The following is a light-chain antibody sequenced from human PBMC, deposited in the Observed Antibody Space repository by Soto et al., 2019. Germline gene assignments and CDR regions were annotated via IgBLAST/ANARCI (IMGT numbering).Light chain of an antibody. V-gene: IGKV3-11*01. CDR2: DAS. Sequence: EIVLTQSPATLSLSPGERATLSFRASQSVSSYLAWYKQKPGQAPRLLISDASNRATGIPARFSGSGSGTDFTLTISSLEAEDFAVYYCQQYNEWPPFTFGQGTRLEIK. CDR3: QQYNEWPPFT. J-gene: IGKJ5*01. CDR1: QSVSSY.